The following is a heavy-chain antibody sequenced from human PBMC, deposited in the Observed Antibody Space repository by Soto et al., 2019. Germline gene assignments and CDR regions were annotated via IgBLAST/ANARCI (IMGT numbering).Heavy chain of an antibody. CDR2: ISYDGSNK. CDR3: ARPYYYDSSGYFDTEYFQH. D-gene: IGHD3-22*01. Sequence: GGSLRLSCAASGFTFSSYGMHWVRQAPGKGLEWVAVISYDGSNKYYADSVKGRFTISRDNSKNTLYLQMNSLRAEDTAVYYCARPYYYDSSGYFDTEYFQHWGQGTLVTVSS. J-gene: IGHJ1*01. CDR1: GFTFSSYG. V-gene: IGHV3-30*03.